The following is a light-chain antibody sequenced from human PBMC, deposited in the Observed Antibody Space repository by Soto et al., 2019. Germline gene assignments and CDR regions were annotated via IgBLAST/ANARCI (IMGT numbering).Light chain of an antibody. CDR3: AAWDGSLNGWV. CDR1: SSNIGSNT. CDR2: SNV. V-gene: IGLV1-44*01. Sequence: QSVLTQAPSVSGTPGQWVTISCSGSSSNIGSNTVSWYQQVPGTAPKVLIYSNVQRPSGVPDRFSGSKSGTSASLAIGGLQSEDEADYYCAAWDGSLNGWVFGGGTKLTVL. J-gene: IGLJ3*02.